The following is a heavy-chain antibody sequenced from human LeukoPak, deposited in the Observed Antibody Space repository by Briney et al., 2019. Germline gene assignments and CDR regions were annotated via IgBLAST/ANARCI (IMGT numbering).Heavy chain of an antibody. CDR2: IYSGGDT. J-gene: IGHJ4*02. D-gene: IGHD6-13*01. CDR3: ASDLAAAGIADY. Sequence: GGSLRLSCAASGFTVNSNYMSWVRQAPGKGLEWASVIYSGGDTDYADSVKGRFTISRDNSKNTLYLQMNSLRAEDTAVYYCASDLAAAGIADYWGQGTLVTVSS. V-gene: IGHV3-53*05. CDR1: GFTVNSNY.